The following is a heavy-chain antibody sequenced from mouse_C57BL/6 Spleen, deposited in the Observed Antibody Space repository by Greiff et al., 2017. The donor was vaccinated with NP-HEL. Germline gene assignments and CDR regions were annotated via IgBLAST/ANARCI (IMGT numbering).Heavy chain of an antibody. CDR2: ISDGGSYT. J-gene: IGHJ4*01. Sequence: EVQLVESGGGLVKPGGSLKLSCAASGFTFSSYGMSWVRQTPEKRLEWVATISDGGSYTYYPDNVKGRFTISRDNAKNNLYLQMSHLKSEDTAMYYCARDENYHYAMDYWGQGTSVTVSS. CDR3: ARDENYHYAMDY. CDR1: GFTFSSYG. V-gene: IGHV5-4*01. D-gene: IGHD1-1*01.